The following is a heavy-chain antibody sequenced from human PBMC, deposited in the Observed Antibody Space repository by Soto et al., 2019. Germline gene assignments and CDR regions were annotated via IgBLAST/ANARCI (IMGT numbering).Heavy chain of an antibody. CDR1: GYTFTSYA. V-gene: IGHV1-3*01. J-gene: IGHJ6*03. CDR3: ARGLQTSPFYYYMDV. CDR2: INAGNGNT. Sequence: ASVKVSCKASGYTFTSYAMHWVRQAPGQRLEWMGWINAGNGNTKYSQKFQGRVTITRDTSASTAYMELSSLRSEDTAVYYCARGLQTSPFYYYMDVWGKGTTVTVSS.